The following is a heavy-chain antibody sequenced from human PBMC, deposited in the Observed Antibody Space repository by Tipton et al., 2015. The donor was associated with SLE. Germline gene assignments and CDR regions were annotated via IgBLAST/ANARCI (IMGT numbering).Heavy chain of an antibody. CDR2: IYYGGST. Sequence: LRLSCTVSGGSISSGGYYWSWIRQHPGKGLEWIGYIYYGGSTYYNPSLKSRVTISIDTSKNQFSLKLSSVTAADTAVYYCARNRVPDFDVDLGGRGSPVTVSS. CDR1: GGSISSGGYY. D-gene: IGHD1-14*01. J-gene: IGHJ2*01. CDR3: ARNRVPDFDVDL. V-gene: IGHV4-31*02.